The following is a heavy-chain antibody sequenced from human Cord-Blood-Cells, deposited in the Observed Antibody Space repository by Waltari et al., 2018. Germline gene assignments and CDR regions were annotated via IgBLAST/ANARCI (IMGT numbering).Heavy chain of an antibody. J-gene: IGHJ6*02. CDR2: IIPIFGTA. CDR3: ARRSSIVATINYYYGMDV. Sequence: QVQLVQSGAEVKKPGSSVKVSCKASGGTFSSYAISWVRQAPGQGLEWMGGIIPIFGTANYAQKFQGRVTITADKSTSTAYMELSSLRSEDTAVYYCARRSSIVATINYYYGMDVWGQGTTVTVSS. CDR1: GGTFSSYA. D-gene: IGHD5-12*01. V-gene: IGHV1-69*06.